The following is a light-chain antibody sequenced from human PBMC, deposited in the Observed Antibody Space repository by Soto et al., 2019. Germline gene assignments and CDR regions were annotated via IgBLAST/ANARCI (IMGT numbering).Light chain of an antibody. J-gene: IGKJ1*01. CDR3: QQYDSLPRT. CDR2: GAS. CDR1: QSVSSNF. V-gene: IGKV3-20*01. Sequence: EIVLTQSPGTLSLSPGERATLSRRASQSVSSNFLAWYQQKPGQAPRLLIYGASSRATGIPDRFSGSGSETDFTLTISRLEPEDFAVYYCQQYDSLPRTFGQGTKVEIK.